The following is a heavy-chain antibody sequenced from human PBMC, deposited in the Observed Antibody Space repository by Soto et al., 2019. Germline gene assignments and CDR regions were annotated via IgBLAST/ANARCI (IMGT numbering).Heavy chain of an antibody. V-gene: IGHV3-74*01. J-gene: IGHJ3*02. CDR2: MKGDGSTA. Sequence: EAQLLESGGGFVQPGGSLRLSCAASGFSFSSHWMHWVRQAPGKGLVWVSRMKGDGSTANYADSVKGRLTISRDNARNTVYLKMNSLRVEDTAVYYCARGIPGHYGFDIWGQGTMVTVSS. CDR1: GFSFSSHW. D-gene: IGHD3-10*01. CDR3: ARGIPGHYGFDI.